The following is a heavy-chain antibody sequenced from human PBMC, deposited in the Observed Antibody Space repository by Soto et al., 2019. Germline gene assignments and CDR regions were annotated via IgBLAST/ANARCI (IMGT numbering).Heavy chain of an antibody. D-gene: IGHD3-22*01. CDR2: ISSSSSTI. CDR1: GFTFSSYS. Sequence: GGSLILSCAASGFTFSSYSMNWVRQAPGKGLEWVSYISSSSSTIYYADSVKGRFTISRDNAKNSLYLQMNSLRDEDTAVYYCAGEPYYDSSGYPLTLSYYGMDVWGQGTTVTVSS. V-gene: IGHV3-48*02. CDR3: AGEPYYDSSGYPLTLSYYGMDV. J-gene: IGHJ6*02.